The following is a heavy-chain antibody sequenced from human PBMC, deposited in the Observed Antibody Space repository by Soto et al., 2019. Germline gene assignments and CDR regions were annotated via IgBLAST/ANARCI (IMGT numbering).Heavy chain of an antibody. V-gene: IGHV3-23*01. CDR2: ISGSGGST. CDR3: AKFYGYSYGYPQYFDY. D-gene: IGHD5-18*01. CDR1: GFTFSSYA. J-gene: IGHJ4*02. Sequence: PGGSLRLSCAASGFTFSSYAMSWVRQAPGKGLEWVSAISGSGGSTYYADSVKGRFTISRDNSKNTLYLQMNSLRAEDTAVYYCAKFYGYSYGYPQYFDYWGQGTLVPVSS.